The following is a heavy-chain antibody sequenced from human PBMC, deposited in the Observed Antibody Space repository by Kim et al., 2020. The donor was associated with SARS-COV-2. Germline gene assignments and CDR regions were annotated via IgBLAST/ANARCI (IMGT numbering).Heavy chain of an antibody. CDR1: GFTFSIFG. CDR3: AKDASSIGVADPFDS. CDR2: ISFDGSQK. J-gene: IGHJ4*02. V-gene: IGHV3-30*18. D-gene: IGHD6-19*01. Sequence: GGSLRLSCAASGFTFSIFGMHWVLQAPGKGLEWVALISFDGSQKFYADSVKGRFTISRDNSKSTLFLQVDSLTAEDSAVYYCAKDASSIGVADPFDSWGQGTRVIVSS.